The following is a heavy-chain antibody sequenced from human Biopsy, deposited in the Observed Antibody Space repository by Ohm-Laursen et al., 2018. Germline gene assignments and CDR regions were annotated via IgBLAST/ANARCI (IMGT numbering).Heavy chain of an antibody. Sequence: PGTLSLTCTLSGASVRSHFLTWIRQPPGKGLQWIGSLSNRGTTKSSPSLKSRVNISLHTSKNQFSLKLTSVTAADTAVYYCARLSTLFGVADFTDDWGQGTLVTVSS. CDR1: GASVRSHF. CDR3: ARLSTLFGVADFTDD. CDR2: LSNRGTT. J-gene: IGHJ4*02. V-gene: IGHV4-59*08. D-gene: IGHD3-3*01.